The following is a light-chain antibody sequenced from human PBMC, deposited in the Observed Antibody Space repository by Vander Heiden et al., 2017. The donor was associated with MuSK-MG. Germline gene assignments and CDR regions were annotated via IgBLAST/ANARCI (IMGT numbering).Light chain of an antibody. J-gene: IGKJ2*01. CDR1: QGIRND. V-gene: IGKV1-6*01. CDR3: RQADNYPRT. Sequence: IEMTQSPSSLSASVGDRVCVTFRSSQGIRNDLGWYHHNPGKAPGLLICASSSLQSAVPPRFSGSGSGTDFTLTITSLQPEDFATYYCRQADNYPRTFGQGTKLEIK. CDR2: ASS.